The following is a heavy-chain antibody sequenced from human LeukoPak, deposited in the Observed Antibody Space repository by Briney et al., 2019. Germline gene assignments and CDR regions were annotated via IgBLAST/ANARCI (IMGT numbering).Heavy chain of an antibody. D-gene: IGHD3-10*01. J-gene: IGHJ4*02. CDR2: IKQDGSEK. CDR3: ARGRGVDY. V-gene: IGHV3-7*01. CDR1: GFTFTTYW. Sequence: GGSLRLSCAASGFTFTTYWMTWVRQAPGKGLEWVANIKQDGSEKYYVDSVKGRFTISRDSAESSLYLQMSSLRAEDTAVYYCARGRGVDYWGQGTLVTVSS.